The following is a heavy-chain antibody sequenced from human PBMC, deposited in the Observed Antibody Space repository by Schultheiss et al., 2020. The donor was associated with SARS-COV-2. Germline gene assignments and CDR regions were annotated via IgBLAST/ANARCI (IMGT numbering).Heavy chain of an antibody. J-gene: IGHJ6*03. CDR2: INHSGST. Sequence: SETLSLTCAVYGGSFSGYYWSWIRQPPGKGLEWIGEINHSGSTNYNPSLKSRVTISVDTSKNQFSLKLSSVTAADTAVYYCARDSPTGRDPYYYYMDVWGKGTTVTVSS. V-gene: IGHV4-34*01. CDR1: GGSFSGYY. CDR3: ARDSPTGRDPYYYYMDV.